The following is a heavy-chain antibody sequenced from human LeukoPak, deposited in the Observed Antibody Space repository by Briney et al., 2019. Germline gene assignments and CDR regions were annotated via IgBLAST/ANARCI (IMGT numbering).Heavy chain of an antibody. Sequence: SSVKVSCKASGGTFSSYAISWVRQAPGQGLEWMGRIIPIFGTPIYAQKFQGRVTITTDESRTTAYMELSSLRSEDTALYYCASRYTTSRHFDWDVDYWGQGTLLTVSS. D-gene: IGHD3-9*01. CDR3: ASRYTTSRHFDWDVDY. V-gene: IGHV1-69*05. CDR2: IIPIFGTP. J-gene: IGHJ4*02. CDR1: GGTFSSYA.